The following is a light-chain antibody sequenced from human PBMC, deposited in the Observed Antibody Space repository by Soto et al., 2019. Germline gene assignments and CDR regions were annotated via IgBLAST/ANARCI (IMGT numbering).Light chain of an antibody. V-gene: IGLV4-69*01. CDR2: LNSDGRH. Sequence: QLVLTQSPSASASLGGSVKLTCTLSSGHSNYAIAWHQQQPEKGPRYLMKLNSDGRHSKGDGIPDRFSGSSSGAERYLTISRLQSEDEADYYCQTWGTGTPWVFGGGTKLTVL. CDR3: QTWGTGTPWV. CDR1: SGHSNYA. J-gene: IGLJ3*02.